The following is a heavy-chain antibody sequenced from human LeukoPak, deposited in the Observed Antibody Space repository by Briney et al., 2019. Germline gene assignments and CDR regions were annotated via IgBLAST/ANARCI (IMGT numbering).Heavy chain of an antibody. CDR3: ARVGFCSGGTCPYYFDQ. J-gene: IGHJ4*02. CDR1: GYTFTDYY. Sequence: ASVKVPCKASGYTFTDYYMHWVRQAPGQGLEWMAWINPNSGGTNSAQKFQGRVTMTRDTSISTAYLELSRLRSDDTAVYYCARVGFCSGGTCPYYFDQWGQGTLVTVSS. D-gene: IGHD2-15*01. CDR2: INPNSGGT. V-gene: IGHV1-2*02.